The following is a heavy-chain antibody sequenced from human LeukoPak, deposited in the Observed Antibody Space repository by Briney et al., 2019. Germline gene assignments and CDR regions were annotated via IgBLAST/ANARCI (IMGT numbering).Heavy chain of an antibody. CDR1: GYTFTSYG. V-gene: IGHV1-18*01. J-gene: IGHJ4*02. CDR2: ISAYNGNT. Sequence: ASVKVSCKASGYTFTSYGISWVRQAPGQGLAWMGWISAYNGNTNYAQKLQGRVTMTTDTSTSTAYMELRSLRSDDTAVYYCARAGIAAGLYYFDYWGQGTLVTVSS. D-gene: IGHD6-13*01. CDR3: ARAGIAAGLYYFDY.